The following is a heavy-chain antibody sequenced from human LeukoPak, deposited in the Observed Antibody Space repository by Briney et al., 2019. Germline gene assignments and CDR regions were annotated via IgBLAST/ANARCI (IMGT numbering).Heavy chain of an antibody. CDR1: GYTLTELS. J-gene: IGHJ4*02. Sequence: ASVKVSCKVSGYTLTELSMHWVRQAPGKGLEWMGGFDPEDGETIYAQKFQGRVTMTEGTSTDTAYMELSSLRSEDTAVYYCATAQERGFGELFPNWGQGTLVTVSS. CDR2: FDPEDGET. D-gene: IGHD3-10*01. CDR3: ATAQERGFGELFPN. V-gene: IGHV1-24*01.